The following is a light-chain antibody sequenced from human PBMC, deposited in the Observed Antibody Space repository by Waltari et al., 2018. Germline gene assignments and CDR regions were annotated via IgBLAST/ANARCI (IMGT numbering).Light chain of an antibody. J-gene: IGLJ3*02. V-gene: IGLV3-19*01. CDR3: SSRNGRANQVV. CDR1: SLRTSY. Sequence: SSELTQVPAVSVALGQTVRFTCQGDSLRTSYASWYQLKPGQAPVLVIYGKDKRPSGIPDRISGYSSGTTSSLTITGAQAEDEADYYCSSRNGRANQVVFAGGTKVTVL. CDR2: GKD.